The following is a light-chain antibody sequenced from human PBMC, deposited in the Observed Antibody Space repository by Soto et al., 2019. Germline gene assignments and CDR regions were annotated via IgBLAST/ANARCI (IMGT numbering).Light chain of an antibody. J-gene: IGKJ2*01. CDR3: QQSYSTPYT. Sequence: DIQMTQSPSSLSASVGDRVTITCRASQSISIYLNWYHQKPGKSPKLLMYAASSLQSGVQSRFSGSGSGTDFTLTISSLQPEDFATYYCQQSYSTPYTFGQGTKLEIK. V-gene: IGKV1-39*01. CDR2: AAS. CDR1: QSISIY.